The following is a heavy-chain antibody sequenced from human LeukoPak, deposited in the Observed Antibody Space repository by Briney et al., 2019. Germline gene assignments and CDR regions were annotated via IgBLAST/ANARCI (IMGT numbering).Heavy chain of an antibody. CDR1: EYTFTTYY. CDR2: INPNSGDS. J-gene: IGHJ4*02. Sequence: GASVKVSCKASEYTFTTYYFHWVRQAPGQGLEWMGWINPNSGDSKCTEKFQDRVTMTTDTSISTVYMELSRLRYDDTAVYYCARGGGTSSFDYWGQGTLVTVSS. D-gene: IGHD6-6*01. CDR3: ARGGGTSSFDY. V-gene: IGHV1-2*02.